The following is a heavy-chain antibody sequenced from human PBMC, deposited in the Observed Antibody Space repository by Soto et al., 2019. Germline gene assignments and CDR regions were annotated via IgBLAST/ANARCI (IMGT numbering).Heavy chain of an antibody. CDR1: GFTVSSSY. V-gene: IGHV3-53*02. D-gene: IGHD1-7*01. CDR2: IYSGGST. Sequence: EVQLVETGGGLMQYGGSLRLSCAASGFTVSSSYMSWVRQAPGKGLEWVSVIYSGGSTYYADSVKGRFTISRDTSSNTLYLQMNSLRAEDTALYYCAKCLQIHWNYDAYHIWGQGTMVTVSS. CDR3: AKCLQIHWNYDAYHI. J-gene: IGHJ3*02.